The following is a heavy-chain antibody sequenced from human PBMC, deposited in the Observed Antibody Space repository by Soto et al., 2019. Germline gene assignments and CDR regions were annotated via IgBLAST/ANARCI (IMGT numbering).Heavy chain of an antibody. CDR2: IYYSGST. CDR1: GGSISSYY. Sequence: SETLSLTCTVSGGSISSYYWSWIRQPPGKGLEWIGYIYYSGSTNYNPSLKSRVTISVDTSKNQFSLKLSSVTAADTAVYYCARGGYGSGSYIALAPFDYWGQGTLVTVSS. V-gene: IGHV4-59*01. D-gene: IGHD3-10*01. J-gene: IGHJ4*02. CDR3: ARGGYGSGSYIALAPFDY.